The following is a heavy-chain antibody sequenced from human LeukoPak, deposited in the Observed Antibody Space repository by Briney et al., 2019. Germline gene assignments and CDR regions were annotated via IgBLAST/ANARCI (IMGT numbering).Heavy chain of an antibody. CDR2: IYSGGKT. D-gene: IGHD6-13*01. CDR3: AKAPQRCSKYYYYYYYMDV. Sequence: GGSLRLSCAASGFTVSSNYMSWVRQAPGKGLEWVSVIYSGGKTHYADSVKGRFTISRDNSKNTLYLQMNSLRAEDTAVYYCAKAPQRCSKYYYYYYYMDVWGKGTPVTVSS. CDR1: GFTVSSNY. V-gene: IGHV3-53*01. J-gene: IGHJ6*03.